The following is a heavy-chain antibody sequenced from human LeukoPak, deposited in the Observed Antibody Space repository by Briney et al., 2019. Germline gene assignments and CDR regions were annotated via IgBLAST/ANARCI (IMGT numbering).Heavy chain of an antibody. J-gene: IGHJ4*02. CDR2: ISSSSSYI. CDR3: ARDLTYYYDSSGYYCAQTLGY. CDR1: GFTFSSYS. D-gene: IGHD3-22*01. V-gene: IGHV3-21*01. Sequence: GGSLRLSCAASGFTFSSYSMNWVRQAPGKGLEWVSSISSSSSYIYYADSVKGRFTISRDNAKNSLYLQMNSLRAEDTAVYYCARDLTYYYDSSGYYCAQTLGYWGQGTLVTVSS.